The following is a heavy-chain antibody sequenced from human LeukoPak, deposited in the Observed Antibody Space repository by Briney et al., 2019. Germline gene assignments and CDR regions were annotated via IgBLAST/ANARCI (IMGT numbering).Heavy chain of an antibody. CDR2: IYYSGST. V-gene: IGHV4-39*07. Sequence: SETLSLTCTVSGGSISSSSYYWGWIRQPPGKGLEWIGSIYYSGSTYYNPSLKSRVTISVDTSKNQFSPKLSSVTAADTAVYYCARVSYFDSGGYYYYFDYWGQGTLVTVSS. CDR3: ARVSYFDSGGYYYYFDY. CDR1: GGSISSSSYY. J-gene: IGHJ4*02. D-gene: IGHD3-22*01.